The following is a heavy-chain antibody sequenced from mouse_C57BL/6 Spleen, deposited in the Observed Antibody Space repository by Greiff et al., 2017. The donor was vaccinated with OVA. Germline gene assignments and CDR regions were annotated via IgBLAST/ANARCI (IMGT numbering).Heavy chain of an antibody. CDR2: IDPENGDT. V-gene: IGHV14-4*01. J-gene: IGHJ4*01. CDR3: TLALYAMDY. CDR1: GFNIKDDY. Sequence: EVHLVESGAELVRPGASVKLSCTASGFNIKDDYMHWVKQRPEQGLEWIGWIDPENGDTEYASKFQGKATITADTSSNTAYLQLSSLTSEDTAVYYCTLALYAMDYWGQGTSVTVSS.